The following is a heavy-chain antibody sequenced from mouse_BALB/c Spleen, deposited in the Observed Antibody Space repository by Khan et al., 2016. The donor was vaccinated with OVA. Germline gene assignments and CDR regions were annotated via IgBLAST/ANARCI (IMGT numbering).Heavy chain of an antibody. CDR2: ISSADST. Sequence: EVELVESGGGLVKPGGSLTLSCAASGFTFRNYAMSWVRQTPEKRLEWVASISSADSTYFPDSVKGRFTISRDNARNILFLQMTRLRSEDTAMYYCTRGLGSTFDFWGQGTTLTVSS. D-gene: IGHD2-1*01. CDR1: GFTFRNYA. CDR3: TRGLGSTFDF. J-gene: IGHJ2*01. V-gene: IGHV5-6-5*01.